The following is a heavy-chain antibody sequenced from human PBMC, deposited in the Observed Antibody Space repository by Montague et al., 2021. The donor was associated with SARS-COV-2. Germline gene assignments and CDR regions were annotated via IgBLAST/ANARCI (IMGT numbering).Heavy chain of an antibody. D-gene: IGHD6-13*01. V-gene: IGHV4-4*02. CDR2: IYHSGST. Sequence: SETLSLTCAVSGGSISSGNWWSWVRQPPGKGLEWIGEIYHSGSTNYNPSLKSRVTISLDKSKNQFSLNLSSATAADTAVHYCARFFSSWTDWGQGALVTVSS. CDR1: GGSISSGNW. CDR3: ARFFSSWTD. J-gene: IGHJ4*02.